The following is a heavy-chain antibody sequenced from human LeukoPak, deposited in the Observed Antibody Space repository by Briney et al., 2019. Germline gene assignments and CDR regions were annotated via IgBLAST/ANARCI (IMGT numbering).Heavy chain of an antibody. Sequence: PGGSLRLSCATSGFTLSLAWMHWVRQAPGKGLEWVSRIKYDGSYTNYADSVKGRFTISRDNARNTLSLHMISLRAEDTAVYLCVRDGDAYNFDFWGQGVLVTVSS. J-gene: IGHJ4*02. CDR3: VRDGDAYNFDF. D-gene: IGHD5-24*01. V-gene: IGHV3-74*01. CDR2: IKYDGSYT. CDR1: GFTLSLAW.